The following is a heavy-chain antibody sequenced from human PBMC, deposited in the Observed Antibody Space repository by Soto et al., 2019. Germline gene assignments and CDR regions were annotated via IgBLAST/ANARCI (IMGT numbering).Heavy chain of an antibody. V-gene: IGHV4-31*03. CDR2: IYYSGST. CDR1: GGSISSGGYY. Sequence: SETLSVTCTVSGGSISSGGYYWCLIRQHPGKGLEWIGYIYYSGSTYYNPSLKSRVTISVDTSKNQFSLKLSSVTAADTAVYYCARDRGPYGDYGLYYYYMDVWGKGTTVTVSS. D-gene: IGHD4-17*01. J-gene: IGHJ6*03. CDR3: ARDRGPYGDYGLYYYYMDV.